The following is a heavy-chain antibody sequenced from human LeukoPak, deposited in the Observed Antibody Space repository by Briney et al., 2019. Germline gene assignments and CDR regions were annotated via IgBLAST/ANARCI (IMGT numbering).Heavy chain of an antibody. CDR2: IKSKTDGGTT. CDR1: GFTFSNAW. J-gene: IGHJ3*02. V-gene: IGHV3-15*01. Sequence: AGSLRLSCAVSGFTFSNAWMSGVRQAPGKGLEWVGRIKSKTDGGTTDYAAPVKGRFTISRDDSKNTLYLQMNSLKTEDTAVYYCTTDWAASIEITIFWLGAFDIWGQGTMVTVSS. CDR3: TTDWAASIEITIFWLGAFDI. D-gene: IGHD3-9*01.